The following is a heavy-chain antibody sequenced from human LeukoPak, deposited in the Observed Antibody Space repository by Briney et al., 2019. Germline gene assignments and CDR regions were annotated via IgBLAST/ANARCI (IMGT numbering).Heavy chain of an antibody. D-gene: IGHD6-19*01. CDR2: ISAYNGNT. V-gene: IGHV1-18*01. Sequence: GASVKVSCKASGYTFTSYGISWVRQAPGQGLEWMGWISAYNGNTNYAQKLQGRVTMTTDTSTSTAYMELRSLRSDDTAVYYCARDPDSSGWHYFDYWGQGTLVTVSS. CDR1: GYTFTSYG. CDR3: ARDPDSSGWHYFDY. J-gene: IGHJ4*02.